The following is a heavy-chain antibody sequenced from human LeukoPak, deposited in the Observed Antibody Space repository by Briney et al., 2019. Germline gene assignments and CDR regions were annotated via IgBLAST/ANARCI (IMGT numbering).Heavy chain of an antibody. CDR3: ASYYDFWSGYHFDY. Sequence: PGGSLSLSCAASGFTFSSYSMNWVRQAPGKGLEWVSYISSSSSTIYYADSVKGRFTISRDNAKNSLYLQMNSLRAEDTAVYYCASYYDFWSGYHFDYWGQGTLVTVSS. CDR1: GFTFSSYS. J-gene: IGHJ4*02. D-gene: IGHD3-3*01. V-gene: IGHV3-48*01. CDR2: ISSSSSTI.